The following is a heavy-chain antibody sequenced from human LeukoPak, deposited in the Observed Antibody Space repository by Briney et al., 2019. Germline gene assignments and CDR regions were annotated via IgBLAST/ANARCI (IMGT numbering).Heavy chain of an antibody. Sequence: PGGSLRLSCAASASSFSNYGMHWVRQAPGKGLEWVAFIRSDGSITCYADSVKGRFTISRDNSKNTLYLQMNSLRAEDTAVYYCAKDKMGTCIDVWGKGTTVTVSS. J-gene: IGHJ6*03. D-gene: IGHD1-7*01. V-gene: IGHV3-30*02. CDR3: AKDKMGTCIDV. CDR1: ASSFSNYG. CDR2: IRSDGSIT.